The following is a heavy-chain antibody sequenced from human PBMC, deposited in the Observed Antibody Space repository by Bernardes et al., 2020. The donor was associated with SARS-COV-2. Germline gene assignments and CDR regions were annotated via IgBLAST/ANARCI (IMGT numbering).Heavy chain of an antibody. Sequence: SETLSLTCTVSGGSISSSSYYWGWIRQPPGKGLEWIGSIYYSGSTYYNPSLKSRVTISVDTSKNQFSLKLSSVTAADTAVYYCARAPGITIFGVVGAFDYWGQGTLVTVSS. CDR2: IYYSGST. CDR1: GGSISSSSYY. V-gene: IGHV4-39*07. D-gene: IGHD3-3*01. J-gene: IGHJ4*02. CDR3: ARAPGITIFGVVGAFDY.